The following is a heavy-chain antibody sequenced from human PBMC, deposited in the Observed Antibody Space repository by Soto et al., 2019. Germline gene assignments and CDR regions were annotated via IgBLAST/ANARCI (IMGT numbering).Heavy chain of an antibody. CDR1: GFTFSSYW. CDR3: ARVLDGRMATADYYGMDV. Sequence: PGGSLRLSCAASGFTFSSYWMSWVRQAPGKGLERVANIKQDGSEKYYVDSAKGRFTISRDNAKNSLYLQMNSLRAEDTAVYYCARVLDGRMATADYYGMDVWGQGTMVTVSS. CDR2: IKQDGSEK. V-gene: IGHV3-7*03. D-gene: IGHD5-18*01. J-gene: IGHJ6*02.